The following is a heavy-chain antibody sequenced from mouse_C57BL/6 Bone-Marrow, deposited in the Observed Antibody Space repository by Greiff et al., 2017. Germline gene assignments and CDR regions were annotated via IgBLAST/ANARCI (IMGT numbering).Heavy chain of an antibody. D-gene: IGHD2-4*01. V-gene: IGHV1-54*01. CDR1: GYAFTNYL. CDR3: ARERIYYDYDDAMDY. J-gene: IGHJ4*01. Sequence: SGAELVRPGTSVKVSCKASGYAFTNYLIEWVKQRPGQGLEWIGVINPGSGGTNYNEKFKGKATLTADKSSSTAYMQLSSLTSEDSAVYFCARERIYYDYDDAMDYWGQGTSVTVSS. CDR2: INPGSGGT.